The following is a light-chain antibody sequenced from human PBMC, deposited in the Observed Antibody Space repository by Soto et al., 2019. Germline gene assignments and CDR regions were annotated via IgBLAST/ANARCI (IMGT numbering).Light chain of an antibody. Sequence: EVVMTQSPATLSVSPGERATLSCRASQSVSSSLAWYQRKRGQAPRLLIYGASSRATGIPDRFSGSGSGTDFTLTISRLEPEDFAVYYCQQYGSSPLTFGQGTKVDIK. CDR2: GAS. V-gene: IGKV3-20*01. CDR1: QSVSSS. J-gene: IGKJ1*01. CDR3: QQYGSSPLT.